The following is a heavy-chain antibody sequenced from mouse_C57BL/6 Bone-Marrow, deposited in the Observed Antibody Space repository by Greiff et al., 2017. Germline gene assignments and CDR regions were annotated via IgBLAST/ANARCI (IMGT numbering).Heavy chain of an antibody. D-gene: IGHD6-5*01. CDR3: ARSGSYPIFDY. V-gene: IGHV1-85*01. CDR1: GYTFTSYD. J-gene: IGHJ2*01. Sequence: VQRVESGPELVKPGASVKLSCKASGYTFTSYDINWVKQRPGQGLEWIGWIYPRDGSTKYNEKFKGKATLTVDTSSSPAYMELPSLTSEDSAVYVCARSGSYPIFDYWGQGNTLTVSS. CDR2: IYPRDGST.